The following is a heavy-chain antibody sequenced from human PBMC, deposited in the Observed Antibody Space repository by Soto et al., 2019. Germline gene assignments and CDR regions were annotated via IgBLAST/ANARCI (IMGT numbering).Heavy chain of an antibody. V-gene: IGHV4-31*03. J-gene: IGHJ6*02. CDR2: IYYSGSS. CDR3: ARVSYGMDV. Sequence: SETLSLTCTVSGDSISSDGYYWNWMRQHPGKGLEWIGYIYYSGSSYYNPSLKSRVTISVDASKNQFSLKVSSVTAADTAVYYCARVSYGMDVWGQGTTVTVSS. CDR1: GDSISSDGYY.